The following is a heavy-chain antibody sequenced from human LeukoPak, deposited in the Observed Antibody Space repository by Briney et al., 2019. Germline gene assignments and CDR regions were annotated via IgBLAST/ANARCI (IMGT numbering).Heavy chain of an antibody. CDR1: GFTVSSNS. V-gene: IGHV3-74*01. D-gene: IGHD3-22*01. Sequence: AGGSLRLSCTVSGFTVSSNSMSWVRQAPGKGLVWVSRINSDGSSTSYADSVKGRFTISRDNSKNTLYLQMNSLRAEDTAVYYCAKYFPHYYDSSGYYLPDYWGQGTLVTVSS. CDR2: INSDGSST. CDR3: AKYFPHYYDSSGYYLPDY. J-gene: IGHJ4*02.